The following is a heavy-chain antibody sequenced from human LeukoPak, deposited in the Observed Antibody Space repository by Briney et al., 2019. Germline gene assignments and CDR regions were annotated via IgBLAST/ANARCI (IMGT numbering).Heavy chain of an antibody. CDR3: ANLGYIVVVPAAMLDAFDI. CDR2: IRYDGSNK. V-gene: IGHV3-30*02. J-gene: IGHJ3*02. CDR1: GFTFSSYG. Sequence: GGSLRLSCAASGFTFSSYGMHWVRQAPGKGLEWVAFIRYDGSNKYYADSVKGRFTISRDNSKNTLYLQMNSLRAEDTAVYYCANLGYIVVVPAAMLDAFDIWGQGTMVTVSS. D-gene: IGHD2-2*01.